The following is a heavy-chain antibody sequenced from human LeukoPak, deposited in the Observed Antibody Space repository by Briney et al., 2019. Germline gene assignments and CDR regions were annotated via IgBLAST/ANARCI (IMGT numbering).Heavy chain of an antibody. V-gene: IGHV1-18*04. J-gene: IGHJ3*02. CDR2: ISAYNDDT. CDR1: GYTFTSYA. Sequence: ASVKVSCKASGYTFTSYAISGVRQARGQGLRWVGWISAYNDDTNYAQKLQGRVTMTTDTSTSTAYMELRSLRSDDTAVYYCARGGRWELPRPYAFDIWGQGTMVTVSS. D-gene: IGHD1-26*01. CDR3: ARGGRWELPRPYAFDI.